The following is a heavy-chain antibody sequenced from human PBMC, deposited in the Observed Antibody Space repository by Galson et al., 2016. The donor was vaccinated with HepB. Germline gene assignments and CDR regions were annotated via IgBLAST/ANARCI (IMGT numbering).Heavy chain of an antibody. V-gene: IGHV4-59*01. D-gene: IGHD3-10*01. CDR1: SISDYY. J-gene: IGHJ2*01. Sequence: SISDYYWSWIRQPPGKGLEWIGYIYYTGSTNYNPSLKSRGTISVDTSKNQFSLKLSYVTAADTAVYFCARDRVWYFDLWGRGTLVTVSS. CDR3: ARDRVWYFDL. CDR2: IYYTGST.